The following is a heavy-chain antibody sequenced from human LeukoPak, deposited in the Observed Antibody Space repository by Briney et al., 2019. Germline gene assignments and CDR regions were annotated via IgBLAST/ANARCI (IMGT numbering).Heavy chain of an antibody. CDR3: ARDGRVYSYGYGTHPAPLPDAFDI. CDR2: ISYDGSNK. Sequence: HPGGSLRLSCAASGFTFSSYGMHWVRQAPGKGLECVAVISYDGSNKYYADSVKGRFTISRDNAKNSLYLQMNSLRAEDTAVCYCARDGRVYSYGYGTHPAPLPDAFDIWGQGTMVTVSS. D-gene: IGHD5-18*01. CDR1: GFTFSSYG. J-gene: IGHJ3*02. V-gene: IGHV3-30*12.